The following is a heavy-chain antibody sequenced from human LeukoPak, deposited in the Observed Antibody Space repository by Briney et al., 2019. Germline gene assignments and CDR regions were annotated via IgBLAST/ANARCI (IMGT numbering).Heavy chain of an antibody. V-gene: IGHV4-39*01. D-gene: IGHD1-14*01. J-gene: IGHJ4*02. CDR2: MDYTGET. Sequence: LETLSLTCTVSGGSISSNTYYWGWIRRSPGKGLEWIGSMDYTGETYYSPSLQSRVTISVDTPRNQFSLNLHSMTAADTAVYYCVKSGTLLREGFNYWGQGTLVTVSS. CDR1: GGSISSNTYY. CDR3: VKSGTLLREGFNY.